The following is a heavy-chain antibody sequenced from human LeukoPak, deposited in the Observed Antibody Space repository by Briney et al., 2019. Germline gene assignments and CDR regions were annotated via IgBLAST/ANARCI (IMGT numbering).Heavy chain of an antibody. V-gene: IGHV3-23*01. D-gene: IGHD6-19*01. CDR2: ISGSGGST. Sequence: AGGSLRLSCAASGFTFSSYGMSWVRQAPGKGLEWVSAISGSGGSTYYADSVKGRFTISRDNAKNTLYLQMKGLRAEDTAVYYCVKDSVVVAGLVNYFDYWGQGTLVTVSS. J-gene: IGHJ4*02. CDR1: GFTFSSYG. CDR3: VKDSVVVAGLVNYFDY.